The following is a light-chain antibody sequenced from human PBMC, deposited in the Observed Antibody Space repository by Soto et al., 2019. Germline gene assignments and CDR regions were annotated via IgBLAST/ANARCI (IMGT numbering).Light chain of an antibody. J-gene: IGLJ2*01. CDR3: QSFDSSFIGLV. Sequence: QPVLTQPPSVSGAPGQRVTISCTGSSSNIGAGYDVHWYQQLPGTAPKLLIYDNTNRPSGVPDRFSGSKSGTSASLAITGLQAEDEADYYCQSFDSSFIGLVFGGGTKLTV. V-gene: IGLV1-40*01. CDR2: DNT. CDR1: SSNIGAGYD.